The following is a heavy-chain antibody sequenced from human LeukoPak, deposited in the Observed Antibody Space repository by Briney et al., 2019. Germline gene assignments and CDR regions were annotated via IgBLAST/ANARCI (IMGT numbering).Heavy chain of an antibody. V-gene: IGHV4-59*11. Sequence: SETLSLTCTVSGGSISSHYWSWIPQPPGRGLEWIVYVFYTGRTNYNPSLKSRVTMSLHTSNNQSSLRPSSLTAADTGVYYCARGYNYFASWGQGSLVTVSS. CDR2: VFYTGRT. CDR3: ARGYNYFAS. D-gene: IGHD5-18*01. CDR1: GGSISSHY. J-gene: IGHJ4*02.